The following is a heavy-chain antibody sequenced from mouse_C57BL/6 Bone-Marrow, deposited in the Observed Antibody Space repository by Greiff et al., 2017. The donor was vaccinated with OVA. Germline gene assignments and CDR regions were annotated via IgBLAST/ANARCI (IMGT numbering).Heavy chain of an antibody. CDR3: AREIITGTRAWFAY. V-gene: IGHV5-4*01. D-gene: IGHD4-1*01. CDR1: GFTFSSYA. J-gene: IGHJ3*01. Sequence: EVMLVESGGGLVKPGGSLKLSCAASGFTFSSYAMSWVRQTPEKRLEWVATISDGGSYTYYPDNVKGRITISRDNAKNNLYLHMIHLKSEDTAMYYCAREIITGTRAWFAYWGKGTLVTVSA. CDR2: ISDGGSYT.